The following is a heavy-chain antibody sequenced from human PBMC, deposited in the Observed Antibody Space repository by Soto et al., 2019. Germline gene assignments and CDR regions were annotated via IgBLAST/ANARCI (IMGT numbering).Heavy chain of an antibody. CDR2: IIPIFGTA. D-gene: IGHD3-10*01. Sequence: GASVKVSCQSSGGTFSSYAISWVRQAPGQGLEWMGGIIPIFGTANYAQKFQGRVTITADESTSTAYMELSSLRSEDTAVYYCATEFGELLPYYYYGMDVWGQGTTVTVSS. J-gene: IGHJ6*02. CDR3: ATEFGELLPYYYYGMDV. V-gene: IGHV1-69*13. CDR1: GGTFSSYA.